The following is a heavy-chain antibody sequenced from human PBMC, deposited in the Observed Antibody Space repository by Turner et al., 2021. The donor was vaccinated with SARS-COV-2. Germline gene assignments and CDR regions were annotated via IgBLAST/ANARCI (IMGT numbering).Heavy chain of an antibody. CDR2: INHGEST. CDR3: ARSGWSLWYFDY. J-gene: IGHJ4*02. Sequence: QVQLHQWGAGLLKPSETLSLTCAVYGGSFSGYYWSWICQPPGKGLEWIGEINHGESTNYNPSLKSRVTMSVDTSKNQFSLKLSSVTAADTAVYYCARSGWSLWYFDYWGQGTLVTVSS. CDR1: GGSFSGYY. D-gene: IGHD6-19*01. V-gene: IGHV4-34*01.